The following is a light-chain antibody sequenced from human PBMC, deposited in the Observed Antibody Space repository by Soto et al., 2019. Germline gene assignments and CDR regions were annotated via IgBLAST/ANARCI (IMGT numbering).Light chain of an antibody. CDR2: DAS. Sequence: EIVLTQSPATLSLSPGERATLSCRASQSVSRFLAWYQQKPGQAPRLLIYDASNRATGIPARFSGSGSGTDVTLTISSLEPEDFAVYYCQQRSDWPPPFGQGTKVEIK. J-gene: IGKJ1*01. V-gene: IGKV3-11*01. CDR3: QQRSDWPPP. CDR1: QSVSRF.